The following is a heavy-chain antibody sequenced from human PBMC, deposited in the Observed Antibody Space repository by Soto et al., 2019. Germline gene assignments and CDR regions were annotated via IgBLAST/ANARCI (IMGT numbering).Heavy chain of an antibody. Sequence: QVQLVESGGGVVQTGRSLRLSCAASGFTFSSFVMHWVRQAPGKGLEWVAALSYDGSNKNYADSVKGRFTISRDNSNSKLYLQMNSLRTEDTAVYYCVRDGPRITIYGYGDYWGQGTLVTVSS. D-gene: IGHD3-3*01. CDR2: LSYDGSNK. CDR1: GFTFSSFV. CDR3: VRDGPRITIYGYGDY. J-gene: IGHJ4*02. V-gene: IGHV3-30*04.